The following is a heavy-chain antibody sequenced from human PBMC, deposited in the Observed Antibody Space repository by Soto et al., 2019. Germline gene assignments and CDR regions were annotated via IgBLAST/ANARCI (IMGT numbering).Heavy chain of an antibody. Sequence: GGSLRLSCAASGFTFSSYGTHWVRQAPGKGLEWVAVIWYDGSNKYYADSVKGRFTISRDNSKNTLYLQMNSLRAEDTAVYYCARANYYGSPGDFDYWGQGTLVTVSS. CDR1: GFTFSSYG. CDR3: ARANYYGSPGDFDY. J-gene: IGHJ4*02. D-gene: IGHD3-10*01. V-gene: IGHV3-33*01. CDR2: IWYDGSNK.